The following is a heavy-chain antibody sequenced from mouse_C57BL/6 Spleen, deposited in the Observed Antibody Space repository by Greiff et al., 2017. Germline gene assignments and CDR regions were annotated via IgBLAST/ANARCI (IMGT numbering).Heavy chain of an antibody. Sequence: VQLQQPGAELVKPGASVKLSCKASGYTFTSYWMQWVKQRPGQGLEWIGEIDPSDSYTNYNQKFKGKATLTVDTSSSTAYMQLSSLTSEDSAVYYCARPSIYYYGSSSWFAYWGQGTLVTVSA. V-gene: IGHV1-50*01. CDR3: ARPSIYYYGSSSWFAY. D-gene: IGHD1-1*01. J-gene: IGHJ3*01. CDR2: IDPSDSYT. CDR1: GYTFTSYW.